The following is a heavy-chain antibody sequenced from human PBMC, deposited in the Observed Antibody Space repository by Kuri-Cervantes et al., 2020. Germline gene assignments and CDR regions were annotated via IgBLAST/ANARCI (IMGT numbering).Heavy chain of an antibody. D-gene: IGHD3-22*01. CDR1: GGSFSGYY. Sequence: SETLSLTCAVYGGSFSGYYWSWIRQPPGRGLEWIGQINHGGSTKNNPSLKSRVTISVDTSKNQFSLKLSSVTAADTAVYYCAREGLGSSGYFHYYYYYMDVWGKGTTVTVSS. CDR3: AREGLGSSGYFHYYYYYMDV. J-gene: IGHJ6*03. V-gene: IGHV4-34*01. CDR2: INHGGST.